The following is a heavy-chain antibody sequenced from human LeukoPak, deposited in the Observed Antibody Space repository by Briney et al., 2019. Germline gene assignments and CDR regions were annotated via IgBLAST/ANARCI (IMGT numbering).Heavy chain of an antibody. CDR3: ARARFTTGRDSSGYGGYPF. CDR2: INAGNGNT. CDR1: GYTFTSYA. J-gene: IGHJ4*02. D-gene: IGHD3-22*01. V-gene: IGHV1-3*01. Sequence: GASVKVSCKASGYTFTSYAMHWVRQAPGQRLEWMGWINAGNGNTKYSQKFQGRVTITRDTSASTAYMELSGLRSEDTAVYYCARARFTTGRDSSGYGGYPFWGQGTLVTVSS.